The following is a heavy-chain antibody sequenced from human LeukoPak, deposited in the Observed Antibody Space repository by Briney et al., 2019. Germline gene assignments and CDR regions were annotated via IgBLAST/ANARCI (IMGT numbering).Heavy chain of an antibody. J-gene: IGHJ6*02. Sequence: GGSLRLSCAASGFTFSSYSMNWVRQAPGKGLEWVSSISSSSSYIYYADSVKGRFTISRDNAKNSLYLQMNSLRAEDTAVYYCARPCSGGSCWDVWGQGTTVTVSS. CDR3: ARPCSGGSCWDV. CDR1: GFTFSSYS. V-gene: IGHV3-21*04. CDR2: ISSSSSYI. D-gene: IGHD2-15*01.